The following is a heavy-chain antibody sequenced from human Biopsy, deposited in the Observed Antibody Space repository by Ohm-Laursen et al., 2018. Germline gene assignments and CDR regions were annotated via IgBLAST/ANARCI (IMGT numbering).Heavy chain of an antibody. Sequence: SLRLSCTATGFTFSSYGMHWVRQAPGKGLEWVSLISNDGDIKYSADSMEGRFSISRDNSKNTVYLQMNSLRAADTAVYYCARDRYYGSESYYSHYNMDVWGQGTTVSVSS. CDR3: ARDRYYGSESYYSHYNMDV. V-gene: IGHV3-33*08. CDR1: GFTFSSYG. CDR2: ISNDGDIK. J-gene: IGHJ6*02. D-gene: IGHD3-10*01.